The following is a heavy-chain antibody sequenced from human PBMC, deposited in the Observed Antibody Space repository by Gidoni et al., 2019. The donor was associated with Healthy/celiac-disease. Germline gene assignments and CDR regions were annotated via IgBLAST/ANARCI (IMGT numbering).Heavy chain of an antibody. CDR1: GFTFSSYG. V-gene: IGHV3-30*18. Sequence: QVQLVESGGGVVQPGRSLRLSCAASGFTFSSYGMHWVRQAPGKGLEWVAVISYDGSNKYYADSVKGRFTISRDNSKNTLYLQMNSLRAEDTAVYYCAKDIVGAHDYWGQGTLVTVSS. CDR2: ISYDGSNK. CDR3: AKDIVGAHDY. J-gene: IGHJ4*02. D-gene: IGHD1-26*01.